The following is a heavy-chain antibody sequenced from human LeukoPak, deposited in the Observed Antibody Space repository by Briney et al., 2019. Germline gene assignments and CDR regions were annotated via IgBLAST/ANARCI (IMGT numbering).Heavy chain of an antibody. Sequence: PGGSLSLSCAAYGFTFSDYYMSWIRQAPGKGLEWVSYISSSGSTFYYAVYVKGRFTISRDNAKNSLYLQMNSLRAEDTAVYYCARALYHSIVVVPAAYGPRSDYYYYGMDVWGQGTTVTVSS. CDR1: GFTFSDYY. V-gene: IGHV3-11*04. J-gene: IGHJ6*02. CDR3: ARALYHSIVVVPAAYGPRSDYYYYGMDV. D-gene: IGHD2-2*01. CDR2: ISSSGSTF.